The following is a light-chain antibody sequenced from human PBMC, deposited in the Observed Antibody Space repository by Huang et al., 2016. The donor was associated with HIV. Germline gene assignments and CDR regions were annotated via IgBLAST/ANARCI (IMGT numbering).Light chain of an antibody. Sequence: DIVMTQSPDSLAVSLGERATINCKSSQSVLYSSNNKNYLAWYQQKQGRPPKLLIYGASTRESGVPDRFSGSGSGTDFTLTISSLQAEDVAVYYCQQYYSTPPTFGGGTKVEIK. J-gene: IGKJ4*01. V-gene: IGKV4-1*01. CDR3: QQYYSTPPT. CDR2: GAS. CDR1: QSVLYSSNNKNY.